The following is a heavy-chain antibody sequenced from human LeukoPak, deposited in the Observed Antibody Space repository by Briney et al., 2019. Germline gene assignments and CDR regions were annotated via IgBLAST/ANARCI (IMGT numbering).Heavy chain of an antibody. J-gene: IGHJ5*02. CDR2: INHSGST. V-gene: IGHV4-34*01. CDR3: ARGLGTSWDNWFDP. D-gene: IGHD2-2*01. CDR1: GGSFSGYC. Sequence: SETLSLTCAVYGGSFSGYCWSWIRQPPGKGLEWIGEINHSGSTNYNPSLKSRVTISVDTSKNQFSLKLSSVTAADTAVYYCARGLGTSWDNWFDPWGQGTLVTVSS.